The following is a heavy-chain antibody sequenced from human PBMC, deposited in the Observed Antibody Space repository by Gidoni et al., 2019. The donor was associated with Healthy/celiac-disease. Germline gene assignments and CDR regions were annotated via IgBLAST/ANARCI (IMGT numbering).Heavy chain of an antibody. CDR3: ATTYDFWSGYYISNYFDY. Sequence: EVQLVESGGGLVKPGGSLRLSCAASGFTFSSYSMNWVRQAPGKGLEWVSSISSSSSYIYYADSVKGRFTISRDNAKNSLYLQMNSLRAEDTAVYYCATTYDFWSGYYISNYFDYWGQGTLVTVSS. J-gene: IGHJ4*02. CDR1: GFTFSSYS. CDR2: ISSSSSYI. D-gene: IGHD3-3*01. V-gene: IGHV3-21*01.